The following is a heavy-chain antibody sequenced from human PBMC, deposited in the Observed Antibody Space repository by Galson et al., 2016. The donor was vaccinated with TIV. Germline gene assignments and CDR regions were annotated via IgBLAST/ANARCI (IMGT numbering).Heavy chain of an antibody. Sequence: SLRLSCAASGFTFSSYKMNWVRQVPGEGLEWVSGINGGGTTYYADSVKGRFTISRDNSKKSLSLQMNNLRAEDTAVYYCVKDKQWVADCGDSWGQGTLVIVSS. V-gene: IGHV3-23*01. CDR1: GFTFSSYK. D-gene: IGHD2-21*01. CDR3: VKDKQWVADCGDS. J-gene: IGHJ4*02. CDR2: INGGGTT.